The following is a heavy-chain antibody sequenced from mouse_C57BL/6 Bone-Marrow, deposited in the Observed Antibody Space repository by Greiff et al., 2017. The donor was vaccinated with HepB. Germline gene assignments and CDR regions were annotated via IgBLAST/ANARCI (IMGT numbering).Heavy chain of an antibody. J-gene: IGHJ1*03. CDR1: GFTFSSYA. Sequence: EVQRVESGGGLVKPGGSLKLSCAASGFTFSSYAMSWVRQTPEKRLEWVATISDGGSYTYYPDNVKGRFTISRDNAKNNLYLQMSHLKSEDTAMYYCARDRGNPDLDVWGTGTTVTVSS. V-gene: IGHV5-4*01. CDR2: ISDGGSYT. CDR3: ARDRGNPDLDV. D-gene: IGHD2-1*01.